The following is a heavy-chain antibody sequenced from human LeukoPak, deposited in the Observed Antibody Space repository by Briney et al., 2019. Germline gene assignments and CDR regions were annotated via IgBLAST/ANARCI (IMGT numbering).Heavy chain of an antibody. CDR3: AELGITMIGGV. D-gene: IGHD3-10*02. V-gene: IGHV3-43D*03. CDR1: GFTFDDYD. Sequence: PGGSLRLSCAASGFTFDDYDMHWVRQGPGKGLEWVSLINWDGSGTYYTDSVKGRFTISRDNSKNSLYLQMNSLRAEDTAVYYCAELGITMIGGVWGKGTTVTISS. J-gene: IGHJ6*04. CDR2: INWDGSGT.